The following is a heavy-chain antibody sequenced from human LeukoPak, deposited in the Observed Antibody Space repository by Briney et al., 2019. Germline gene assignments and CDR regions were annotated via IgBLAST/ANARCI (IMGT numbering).Heavy chain of an antibody. CDR3: AKDRRNDFDY. Sequence: PGGSLRLSCAASGFTFSSYGMHWVRQAPGKGLEWVAVISYDGSNKYYADSVKGRFTISRDNSKNTLYLQMNSLRAEDTAVYYCAKDRRNDFDYWGQGTLVTVSS. J-gene: IGHJ4*02. D-gene: IGHD1-14*01. CDR1: GFTFSSYG. V-gene: IGHV3-30*18. CDR2: ISYDGSNK.